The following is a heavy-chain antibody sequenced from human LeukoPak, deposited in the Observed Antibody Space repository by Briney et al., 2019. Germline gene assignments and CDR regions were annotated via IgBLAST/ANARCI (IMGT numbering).Heavy chain of an antibody. V-gene: IGHV1-8*03. J-gene: IGHJ5*02. CDR1: GYTFTSYD. CDR3: ARSPANRGAARASGRLVNWFDP. Sequence: ASVKVSCKASGYTFTSYDINWVRQATGQGLEWMGWMNPNSGNTGYARRFQGRVTITRNTSISTAYMELSSLRSEDTAVYYCARSPANRGAARASGRLVNWFDPWGQGTLVTVSS. CDR2: MNPNSGNT. D-gene: IGHD6-13*01.